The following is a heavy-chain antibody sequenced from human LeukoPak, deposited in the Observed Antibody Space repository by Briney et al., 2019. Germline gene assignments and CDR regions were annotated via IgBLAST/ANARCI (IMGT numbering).Heavy chain of an antibody. J-gene: IGHJ6*02. Sequence: SETLSLTCIVSGGSISSSLYHWGWIRQPPGKGLEWIGNIYSSGSTFYNPSLESRVTISVDTSKNQFSLKVYSVTAADTAVYYCARVPYTYYDILTGPGEGDVWGQGTTVTVSS. CDR1: GGSISSSLYH. D-gene: IGHD3-9*01. V-gene: IGHV4-39*07. CDR2: IYSSGST. CDR3: ARVPYTYYDILTGPGEGDV.